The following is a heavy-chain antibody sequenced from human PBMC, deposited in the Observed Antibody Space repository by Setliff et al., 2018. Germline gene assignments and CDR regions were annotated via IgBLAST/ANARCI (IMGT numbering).Heavy chain of an antibody. Sequence: GGSLSLSCAASGFTFSSYSMNWVRQAPGKGLEWVSSISSSSSYIYYADSVKGRFTISRDNAKNSLYLQMNSLRAEDTAVYYCARGVSSGWYSHWGQGTLVTVSS. CDR3: ARGVSSGWYSH. CDR1: GFTFSSYS. J-gene: IGHJ4*02. D-gene: IGHD6-19*01. CDR2: ISSSSSYI. V-gene: IGHV3-21*01.